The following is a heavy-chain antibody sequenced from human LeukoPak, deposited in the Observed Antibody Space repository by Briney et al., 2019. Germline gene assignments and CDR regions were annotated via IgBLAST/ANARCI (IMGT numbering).Heavy chain of an antibody. CDR3: AREGQWLVQTAFDI. D-gene: IGHD6-19*01. V-gene: IGHV3-21*01. J-gene: IGHJ3*02. CDR2: ISSSISYI. CDR1: GFTFSSYS. Sequence: GGSLRLSCAVSGFTFSSYSMNWVRQAPGKGLGWVSSISSSISYIYYADSVKGRFTISRDNAKNSLYLQMSSLRAEDAAVYYCAREGQWLVQTAFDIWGQGTMVTVSS.